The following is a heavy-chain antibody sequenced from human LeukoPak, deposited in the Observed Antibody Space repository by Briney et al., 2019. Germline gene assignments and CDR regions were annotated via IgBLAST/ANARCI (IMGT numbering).Heavy chain of an antibody. CDR3: ARGTNLRYGYFDY. Sequence: GGSLRLSCAASGFTFSSYAMHWVRQAPGKGLEYVSSISSNGGSTFYANSVKGRFTVSRDNSKNTLYLQMGSLRAEDMAVYYCARGTNLRYGYFDYWGQGTLVTVSS. D-gene: IGHD1-1*01. J-gene: IGHJ4*02. CDR1: GFTFSSYA. V-gene: IGHV3-64*01. CDR2: ISSNGGST.